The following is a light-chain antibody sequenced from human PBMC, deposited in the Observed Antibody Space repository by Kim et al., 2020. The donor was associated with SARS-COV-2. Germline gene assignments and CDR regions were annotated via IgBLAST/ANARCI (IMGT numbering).Light chain of an antibody. Sequence: AAVGDRITITCRASQSISRFLNWYQQKPGKAPKLLIYAASNLQSGVPSRFSGSGSGTDFTLTITSLELEDFATYYCQQTDNVRFTFGPGTKVDIK. J-gene: IGKJ3*01. CDR1: QSISRF. V-gene: IGKV1-39*01. CDR3: QQTDNVRFT. CDR2: AAS.